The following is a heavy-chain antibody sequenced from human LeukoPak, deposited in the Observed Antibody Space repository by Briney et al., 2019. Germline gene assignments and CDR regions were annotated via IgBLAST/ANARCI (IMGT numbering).Heavy chain of an antibody. D-gene: IGHD3-16*01. J-gene: IGHJ4*02. CDR2: IYSGGNT. Sequence: PGGSLRLSCAASGFTVSSKYMSWVRQGPGKGLEWVSVIYSGGNTYYADSVKGRFTISRDNSKSTLYLQMNSLRAEDTAVYYCARGEPVDYWGQGTLVTVSS. CDR3: ARGEPVDY. V-gene: IGHV3-66*01. CDR1: GFTVSSKY.